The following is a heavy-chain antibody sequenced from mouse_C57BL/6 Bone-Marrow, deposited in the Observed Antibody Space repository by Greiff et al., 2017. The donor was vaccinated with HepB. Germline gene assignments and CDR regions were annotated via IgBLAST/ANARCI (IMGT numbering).Heavy chain of an antibody. Sequence: VQLQQPGAELVKPGASVKLSCKASGYTFTSYWMHWVKQRPGQGLEWIGMIHPNSGSTNYNEKFKSKATLTVDKSSSTAYMQRSSLTSEDSAVYYCARSLTTVVATGYFDYWGQGTTLTVSS. D-gene: IGHD1-1*01. CDR1: GYTFTSYW. CDR3: ARSLTTVVATGYFDY. V-gene: IGHV1-64*01. J-gene: IGHJ2*01. CDR2: IHPNSGST.